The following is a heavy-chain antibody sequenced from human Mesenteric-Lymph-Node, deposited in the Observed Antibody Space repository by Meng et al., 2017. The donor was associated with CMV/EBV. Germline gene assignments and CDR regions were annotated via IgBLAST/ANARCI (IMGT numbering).Heavy chain of an antibody. V-gene: IGHV4-59*02. Sequence: GSLRLSCTVSGGSVDTNHYWSWIRQTPGKGLEWIGHVIYSGSTNYNPSLKSGVTISIDTFNNQFSLKLNSVTAADTAVYYCARDGYCSGGSCYSYYGMDVWGQGTTVTVSS. CDR3: ARDGYCSGGSCYSYYGMDV. CDR1: GGSVDTNHY. J-gene: IGHJ6*02. CDR2: VIYSGST. D-gene: IGHD2-15*01.